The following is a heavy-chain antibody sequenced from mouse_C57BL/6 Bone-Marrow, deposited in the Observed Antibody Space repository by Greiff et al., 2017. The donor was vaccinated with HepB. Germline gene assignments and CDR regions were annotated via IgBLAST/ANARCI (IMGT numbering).Heavy chain of an antibody. V-gene: IGHV5-4*01. J-gene: IGHJ4*01. CDR3: ARGYYYGPSYYAMDY. Sequence: EVQLVESGGGLVKPGGSLKLSCAASGFTFSSYAMSWVRQTPEKRLEWVATISDGGSYTYYPDNVKGRFTISRDNAKNNLYLQMSHLKSEDTAMYYCARGYYYGPSYYAMDYWGQGTSVTVSS. CDR1: GFTFSSYA. D-gene: IGHD1-1*01. CDR2: ISDGGSYT.